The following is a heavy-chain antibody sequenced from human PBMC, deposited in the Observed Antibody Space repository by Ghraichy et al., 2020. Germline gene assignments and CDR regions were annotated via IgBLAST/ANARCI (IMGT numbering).Heavy chain of an antibody. V-gene: IGHV3-15*01. D-gene: IGHD3-9*01. J-gene: IGHJ4*02. CDR2: IRSKTDGGTT. CDR1: GFTFSDAW. CDR3: ARLGAFDY. Sequence: GGSLRLSCTAPGFTFSDAWMTWVRQAPGKGLEWVGRIRSKTDGGTTDYGAPVKGRFTISRDDSKNTLYLQLNSLKTEDTAVYYCARLGAFDYWGQGTLVTVSS.